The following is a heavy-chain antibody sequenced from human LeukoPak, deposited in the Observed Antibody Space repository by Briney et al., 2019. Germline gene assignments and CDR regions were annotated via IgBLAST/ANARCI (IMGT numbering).Heavy chain of an antibody. CDR3: TRNSGWYGLS. J-gene: IGHJ1*01. V-gene: IGHV3-23*01. D-gene: IGHD6-19*01. CDR1: GFTFSSYG. CDR2: IDYDGGSG. Sequence: GGSLRLSCAASGFTFSSYGMSWVRQAPGKGLEWVSSIDYDGGSGHYADSVKGRFTISRDNSNNTLFLHLNSLRGEDTAVYYCTRNSGWYGLSWGQGTLVTVSS.